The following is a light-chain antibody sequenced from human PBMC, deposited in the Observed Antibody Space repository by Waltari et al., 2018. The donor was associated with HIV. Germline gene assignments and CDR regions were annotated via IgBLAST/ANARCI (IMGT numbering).Light chain of an antibody. J-gene: IGLJ2*01. CDR3: SSFAGTHKL. Sequence: QSALTQSPSASGSPGQSVNISCSGANSDISDYNYVSWYQQHSDRPPKLIIFEVTKRPSGVPDRSSGSKSGNTASLFVSGLQPEDEATYFCSSFAGTHKLFGGGTKLTVL. CDR2: EVT. CDR1: NSDISDYNY. V-gene: IGLV2-8*01.